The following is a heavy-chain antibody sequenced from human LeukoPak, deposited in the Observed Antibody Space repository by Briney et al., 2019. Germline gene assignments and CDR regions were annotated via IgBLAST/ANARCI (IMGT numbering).Heavy chain of an antibody. V-gene: IGHV6-1*01. CDR2: AYYSSERYY. CDR3: ARGTLSGPYYSLDY. D-gene: IGHD3-22*01. CDR1: GDSVSSNSAA. J-gene: IGHJ4*02. Sequence: SQTLSLTCAISGDSVSSNSAAWHWIRQSPSRGLEWLGRAYYSSERYYDYAVSVKSRIMINPDTSKNHFSLQLKSVTPEDTAVYYCARGTLSGPYYSLDYWGQGTLVTVSS.